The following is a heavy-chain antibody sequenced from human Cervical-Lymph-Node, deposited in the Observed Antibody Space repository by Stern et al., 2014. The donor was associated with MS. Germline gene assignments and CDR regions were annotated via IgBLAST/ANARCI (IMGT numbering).Heavy chain of an antibody. CDR1: GYNLTTFA. J-gene: IGHJ4*02. V-gene: IGHV7-4-1*02. D-gene: IGHD6-6*01. CDR3: ATWGAGSSPPLFY. Sequence: VQLVESGSELKKPGASVKVSCKASGYNLTTFAINWVRQAPGQGLEWMGWINTKTGNPTFAQGCTGRFVFSLDASINTAYLQIISLKAEDSAVYYCATWGAGSSPPLFYWGQGTLVTVSS. CDR2: INTKTGNP.